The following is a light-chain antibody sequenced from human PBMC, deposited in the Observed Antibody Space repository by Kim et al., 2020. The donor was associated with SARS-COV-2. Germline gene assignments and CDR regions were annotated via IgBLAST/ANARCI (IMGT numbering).Light chain of an antibody. CDR3: QQSSGNPPT. J-gene: IGKJ2*01. Sequence: DIQMTQSPSSLSASVGDGVTITCRASQNIRKYLNWYQQKPGKAPKLLIYSTSSLRSGVPSRFSGSGSGTDFTLTISSLQPEDFATYYCQQSSGNPPTFGQGTKLEI. CDR2: STS. CDR1: QNIRKY. V-gene: IGKV1-39*01.